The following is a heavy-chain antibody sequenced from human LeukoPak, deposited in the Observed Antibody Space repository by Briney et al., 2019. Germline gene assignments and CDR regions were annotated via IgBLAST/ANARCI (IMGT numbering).Heavy chain of an antibody. V-gene: IGHV4-34*01. D-gene: IGHD3-9*01. CDR2: INHSGST. J-gene: IGHJ4*02. CDR1: GFTFSDYY. CDR3: ASGTGYKI. Sequence: PGGSLRLSCAASGFTFSDYYMSWIRQAPGKGLEWIGEINHSGSTNYNPSLKSRVTISVDTSKNQFSLKLSSVTAADTAVYYCASGTGYKIWGQGTLVTVSS.